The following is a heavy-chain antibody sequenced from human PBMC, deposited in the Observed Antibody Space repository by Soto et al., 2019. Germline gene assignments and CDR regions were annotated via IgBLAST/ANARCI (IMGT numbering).Heavy chain of an antibody. V-gene: IGHV4-39*01. CDR1: GGSISSSSYY. Sequence: SETLSLTCTVSGGSISSSSYYWGWIRQPPGKGLEWIGSIYYTGSTYYNPSLKSRVTISVYTSKNQFSLKLSSVTAADTAVYYCARHRYYDILSPMNYWGQGTLVTVSS. D-gene: IGHD3-9*01. CDR3: ARHRYYDILSPMNY. J-gene: IGHJ4*02. CDR2: IYYTGST.